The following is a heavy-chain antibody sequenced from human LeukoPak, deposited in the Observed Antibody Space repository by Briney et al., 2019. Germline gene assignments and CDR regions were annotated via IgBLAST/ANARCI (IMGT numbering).Heavy chain of an antibody. CDR2: IYYSGST. J-gene: IGHJ4*02. CDR3: ARDVHMIEDYFDY. D-gene: IGHD3-22*01. CDR1: GGSISSGDYY. Sequence: PSQTLSLTCTVSGGSISSGDYYWSWIRQPPGKGLEWIGYIYYSGSTYYNPSLKSRVTISVDTSKNQFSLKLSSVTAADTAVYYCARDVHMIEDYFDYWGQGTLVTVSS. V-gene: IGHV4-30-4*01.